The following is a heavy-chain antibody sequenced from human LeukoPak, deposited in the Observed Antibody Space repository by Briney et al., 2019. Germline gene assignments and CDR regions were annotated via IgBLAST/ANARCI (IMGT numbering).Heavy chain of an antibody. Sequence: GGSLRLSCAASGFTFSSYGMHWVRQAPGKGLEWVAFIRYDGSNKYYADSVKGRFTISRDNSKNTLYLQMNSLRAEDTAVYYCAKDQAAAAGFDPWGQGTLVTVSS. V-gene: IGHV3-30*02. J-gene: IGHJ5*02. CDR3: AKDQAAAAGFDP. D-gene: IGHD6-13*01. CDR2: IRYDGSNK. CDR1: GFTFSSYG.